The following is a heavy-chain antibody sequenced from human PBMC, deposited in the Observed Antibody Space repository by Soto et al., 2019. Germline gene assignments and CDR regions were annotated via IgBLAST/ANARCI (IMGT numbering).Heavy chain of an antibody. V-gene: IGHV4-31*03. D-gene: IGHD2-2*01. Sequence: SETLSLTCTVSGGSISSGGYYWSWIRQHPGKGLEWIGYIYYSGSTYYNPSLKSRVTISVDTSKNQFSLKLSSVTAADPAVYYCARKRVVPAAMGIDYWGQGTLVTVSS. J-gene: IGHJ4*02. CDR2: IYYSGST. CDR3: ARKRVVPAAMGIDY. CDR1: GGSISSGGYY.